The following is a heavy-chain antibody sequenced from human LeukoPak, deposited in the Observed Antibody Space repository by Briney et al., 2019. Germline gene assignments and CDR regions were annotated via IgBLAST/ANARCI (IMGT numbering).Heavy chain of an antibody. Sequence: GGSLRLSCAAPGFTFSSYSMKWVRQAPGKGLEWVPSISSSSSYIYYADSVKGRFTISRDNAKNSLYLQMNSLRAEDTAVYYCARDRSSSSGRNYFDYWGQGTLVTVSS. J-gene: IGHJ4*02. CDR1: GFTFSSYS. D-gene: IGHD6-6*01. CDR3: ARDRSSSSGRNYFDY. V-gene: IGHV3-21*01. CDR2: ISSSSSYI.